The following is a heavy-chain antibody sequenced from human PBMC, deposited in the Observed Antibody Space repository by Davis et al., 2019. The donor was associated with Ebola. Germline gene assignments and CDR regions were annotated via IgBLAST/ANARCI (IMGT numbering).Heavy chain of an antibody. CDR1: GGSFSGYY. CDR2: VSHTGST. J-gene: IGHJ4*02. CDR3: ARVFLTRSGQVVDS. Sequence: SETLSLTCAVYGGSFSGYYWTWIRQSPGRGLESIGEVSHTGSTNYNPSLKSRVTISVDTSQNQFSLRLTSVTAADTAVYYCARVFLTRSGQVVDSWGQGSLVTVSS. D-gene: IGHD6-25*01. V-gene: IGHV4-34*01.